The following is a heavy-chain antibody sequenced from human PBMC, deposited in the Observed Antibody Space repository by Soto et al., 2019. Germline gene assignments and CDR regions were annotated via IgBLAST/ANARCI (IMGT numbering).Heavy chain of an antibody. J-gene: IGHJ3*02. CDR1: CRSISSSSYY. CDR3: ASLTIFDAFDI. D-gene: IGHD3-3*01. Sequence: PSDTLSLTCTVCCRSISSSSYYWGWIRQPPGKGLEWIGNIYYSGSTYYNPSLKSRVTISVDTSKNQFSLKLSSVTAADTAVYYCASLTIFDAFDIWGQGTMVT. CDR2: IYYSGST. V-gene: IGHV4-39*01.